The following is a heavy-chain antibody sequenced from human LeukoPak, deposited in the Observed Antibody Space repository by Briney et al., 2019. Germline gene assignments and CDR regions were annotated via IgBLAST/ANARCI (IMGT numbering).Heavy chain of an antibody. CDR1: GFTFSSYV. V-gene: IGHV3-48*01. Sequence: GGSLRLSCAASGFTFSSYVMNWVRQAPGKGLEWVSYISSSSSSIYYADSVKGRFTISRDNAKNSLYLQMNRLRAEDTAVYYCASSPPGAVAGTSYFDYWGQGTLVTVSS. CDR2: ISSSSSSI. D-gene: IGHD6-19*01. CDR3: ASSPPGAVAGTSYFDY. J-gene: IGHJ4*02.